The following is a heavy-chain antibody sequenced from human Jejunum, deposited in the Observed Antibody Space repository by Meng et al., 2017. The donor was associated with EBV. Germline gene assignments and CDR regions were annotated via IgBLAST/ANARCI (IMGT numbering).Heavy chain of an antibody. V-gene: IGHV4-4*02. CDR3: ARDRGVEDY. CDR2: IHHSGST. D-gene: IGHD5-24*01. J-gene: IGHJ4*02. CDR1: GGSISTDNW. Sequence: QVQLQESGPGLVKPSSTLSLTCAVSGGSISTDNWRSWVRQPPGKGLEYIGEIHHSGSTKYNPSLKSRVTISVDKSNNHFSLKLSSVTAADTAVHYCARDRGVEDYWGQGTLVTVSS.